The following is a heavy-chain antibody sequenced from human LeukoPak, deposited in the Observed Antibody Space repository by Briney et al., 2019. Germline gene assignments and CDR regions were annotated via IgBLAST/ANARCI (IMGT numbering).Heavy chain of an antibody. CDR2: ARGSGGTT. V-gene: IGHV3-23*01. Sequence: GGSLRLSCAASGFSFSSYAMSWVRQAPGKGLEWVSSARGSGGTTDYAGSVKGRFIISRDNPKNTLYLQMNSLRGEDTAMYYCMKGQSGISFDPWGEGTLVTVSS. CDR1: GFSFSSYA. CDR3: MKGQSGISFDP. D-gene: IGHD3-3*02. J-gene: IGHJ5*02.